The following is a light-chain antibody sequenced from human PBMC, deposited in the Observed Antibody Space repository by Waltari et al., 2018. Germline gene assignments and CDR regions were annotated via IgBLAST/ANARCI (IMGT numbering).Light chain of an antibody. CDR2: DIN. J-gene: IGLJ1*01. CDR3: CSYEATNTLV. V-gene: IGLV2-11*01. Sequence: QSALTPPRSVSGSPGQSDPISFTGTSANLGCYKFFPWYQQHPGKAPKVVIYDINKWPSGVPDRFSGSKSGNTASLTISGLQAEDEADYYCCSYEATNTLVFGTGTKVTVL. CDR1: SANLGCYKF.